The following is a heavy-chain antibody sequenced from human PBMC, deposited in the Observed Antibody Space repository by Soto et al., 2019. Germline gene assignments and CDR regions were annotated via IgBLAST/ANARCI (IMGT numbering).Heavy chain of an antibody. Sequence: EVQLLESGGGLVQPGGSLRLSCAASGFTFSSYAMSWVRQAPGKGLGWVSAISGSGGSTYYADSVKGRFTISRDNSKNTLYLQMNSLRAEDTAVYYCAKVRGPAVAGRPDYWGQGTLVTVSS. CDR3: AKVRGPAVAGRPDY. CDR2: ISGSGGST. J-gene: IGHJ4*02. D-gene: IGHD6-19*01. CDR1: GFTFSSYA. V-gene: IGHV3-23*01.